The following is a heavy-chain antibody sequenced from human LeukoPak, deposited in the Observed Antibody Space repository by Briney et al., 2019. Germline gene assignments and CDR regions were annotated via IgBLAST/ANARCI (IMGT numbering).Heavy chain of an antibody. CDR1: GFTFSSNA. D-gene: IGHD2-21*02. V-gene: IGHV3-23*01. J-gene: IGHJ4*02. CDR2: ISGSGGYT. Sequence: GGSPRLSCAGSGFTFSSNAMSWVRQAPGKGLEWVSVISGSGGYTYYADSVKGRFTISRDNSKNTLYLQMNSLRVDDTAIYYCAKDHANTPVVTNWGQGILVSVSS. CDR3: AKDHANTPVVTN.